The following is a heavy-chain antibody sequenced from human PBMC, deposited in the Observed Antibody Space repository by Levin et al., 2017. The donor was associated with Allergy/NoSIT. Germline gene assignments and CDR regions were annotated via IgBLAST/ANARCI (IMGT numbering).Heavy chain of an antibody. Sequence: GESLKISCKASGYTFTSYGISWVRQAPGQGLEWMGWISAYNGNTNYAQKLQGRVTMTTDTSTSTAYMELRSLRSDDTAVYYCARESDSSGRVYYFDYWGQGTLVTVSS. CDR3: ARESDSSGRVYYFDY. J-gene: IGHJ4*02. V-gene: IGHV1-18*01. CDR2: ISAYNGNT. D-gene: IGHD6-19*01. CDR1: GYTFTSYG.